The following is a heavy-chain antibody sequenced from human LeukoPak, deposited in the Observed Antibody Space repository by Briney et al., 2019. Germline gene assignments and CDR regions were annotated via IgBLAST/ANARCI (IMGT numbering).Heavy chain of an antibody. CDR1: GGSISSYY. J-gene: IGHJ6*03. D-gene: IGHD3-22*01. CDR2: IYYSGST. CDR3: TRGPIAYYYMDV. Sequence: SETLSLTCTVSGGSISSYYWSWIRQPPGKGLEWIGYIYYSGSTYYNPSLRSRVTISVDTSKNQFSLKLSSVTAADTAVYYCTRGPIAYYYMDVWGKGTTVTISS. V-gene: IGHV4-59*01.